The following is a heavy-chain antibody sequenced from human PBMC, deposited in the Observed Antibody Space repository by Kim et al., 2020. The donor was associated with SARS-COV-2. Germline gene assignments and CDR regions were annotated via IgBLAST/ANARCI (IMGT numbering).Heavy chain of an antibody. Sequence: VKGRFTISRDNSKDTLYLQMNRLRAEDTAVYYCAKAKDGGSYSLYYAMDVWGQGTTVTVSS. V-gene: IGHV3-23*01. J-gene: IGHJ6*02. CDR3: AKAKDGGSYSLYYAMDV. D-gene: IGHD1-26*01.